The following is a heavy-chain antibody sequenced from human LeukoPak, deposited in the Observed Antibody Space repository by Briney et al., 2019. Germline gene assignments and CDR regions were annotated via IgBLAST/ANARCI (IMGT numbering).Heavy chain of an antibody. CDR1: GGSFSGYY. V-gene: IGHV4-34*01. J-gene: IGHJ3*02. CDR3: AIAGDYSGAFDI. D-gene: IGHD4-11*01. Sequence: SETLSLTCAVYGGSFSGYYWSWIRQPPGKGLEWIGEINHSGSTNYNPSLKSRVTISVDTSKNQFSLELSSVTAADTAVYYCAIAGDYSGAFDIWGQGTMVTVSS. CDR2: INHSGST.